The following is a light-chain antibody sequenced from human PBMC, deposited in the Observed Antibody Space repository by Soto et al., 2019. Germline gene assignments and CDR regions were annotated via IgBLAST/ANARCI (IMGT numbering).Light chain of an antibody. Sequence: EVLLTQSPGTLSLSPGERATLSCRASQSVGSIYLAWYQQKPGQAPRLLIYGASSRATGIPDRFSGSGSGTDFTITITRLEPEDFEVYFCQHYVTSSWTFGQGTKVDIK. J-gene: IGKJ1*01. CDR2: GAS. CDR3: QHYVTSSWT. CDR1: QSVGSIY. V-gene: IGKV3-20*01.